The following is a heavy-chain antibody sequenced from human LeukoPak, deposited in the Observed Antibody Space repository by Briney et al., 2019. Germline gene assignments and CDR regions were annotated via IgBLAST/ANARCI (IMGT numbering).Heavy chain of an antibody. Sequence: GGSLRLSCAASGFTFIHWVRQAPGEGPEWGAFIRYDEANKYYADSVKGRFTISRDNSKNTLYLEMNSLRAEDTAVYYCAKAYCGSTVCYGGGKIDYWGQGTLVTVSS. J-gene: IGHJ4*02. CDR1: GFTFI. D-gene: IGHD2-2*01. CDR2: IRYDEANK. V-gene: IGHV3-30*02. CDR3: AKAYCGSTVCYGGGKIDY.